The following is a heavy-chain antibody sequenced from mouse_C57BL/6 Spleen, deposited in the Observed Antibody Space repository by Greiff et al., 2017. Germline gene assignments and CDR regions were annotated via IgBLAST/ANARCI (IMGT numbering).Heavy chain of an antibody. CDR2: INPYNGGT. CDR1: GYTFTDYY. V-gene: IGHV1-19*01. J-gene: IGHJ4*01. Sequence: VQLQQSGPVLVKPGASVKMSCKASGYTFTDYYMNWVKQSHGKSLEWIGVINPYNGGTSYNQKFKGKATLTVDKSSSTAYMELNSLTSEDSAVYYGARDDKGYYYAMDYWGKGTSVTVSS. CDR3: ARDDKGYYYAMDY.